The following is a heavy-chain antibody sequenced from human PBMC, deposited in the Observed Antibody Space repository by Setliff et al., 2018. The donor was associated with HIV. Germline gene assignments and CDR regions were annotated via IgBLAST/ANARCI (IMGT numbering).Heavy chain of an antibody. V-gene: IGHV3-48*01. CDR1: GFTFSSYS. CDR2: ISSSSTI. D-gene: IGHD3-9*01. Sequence: GGSLRLSCAASGFTFSSYSMNWVRQAPGKGLEWVSYISSSSTIYYADSVKGRFTISRDNAKNSLYLQMNSLRAEDTAVYYCVRTYYDILTGYGGFYYMDVWGKGTTVTVSS. J-gene: IGHJ6*03. CDR3: VRTYYDILTGYGGFYYMDV.